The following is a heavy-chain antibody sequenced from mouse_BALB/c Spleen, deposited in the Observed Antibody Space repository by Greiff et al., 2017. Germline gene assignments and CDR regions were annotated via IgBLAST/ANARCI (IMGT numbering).Heavy chain of an antibody. V-gene: IGHV5-9*03. CDR1: GFTFSSYT. J-gene: IGHJ2*01. D-gene: IGHD2-1*01. Sequence: DVKLVESGGGLVKPGGSLKLSCAASGFTFSSYTMSWVRQTPEKRLEWVATISSGGGNTYYPDSVKGRFTISRDNAKNNLYLQMSSLRSEDTALYYCARGYGNYVPDYWGQGTTLTVSS. CDR2: ISSGGGNT. CDR3: ARGYGNYVPDY.